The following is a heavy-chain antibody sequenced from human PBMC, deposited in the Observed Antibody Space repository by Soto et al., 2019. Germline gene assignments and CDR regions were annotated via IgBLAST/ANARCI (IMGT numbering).Heavy chain of an antibody. V-gene: IGHV1-46*01. CDR1: GYTFTSYY. J-gene: IGHJ1*01. CDR2: INPSGGST. Sequence: WASVKVSCKASGYTFTSYYMHWVRQAPGQGLEWMGIINPSGGSTSYAQKFQGRVTMTRDTSTSTVYMELSSLRSEDTAVYYCARETECGSGGSCYPYFQHWGQAPWSPSPQ. CDR3: ARETECGSGGSCYPYFQH. D-gene: IGHD2-15*01.